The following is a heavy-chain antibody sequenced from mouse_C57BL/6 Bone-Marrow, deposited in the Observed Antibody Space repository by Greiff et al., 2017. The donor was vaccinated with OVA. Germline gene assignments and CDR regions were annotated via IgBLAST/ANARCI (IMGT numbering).Heavy chain of an antibody. CDR2: SRNKANDYTT. CDR1: GFTFSDFY. CDR3: ARDPYSNWYFDV. J-gene: IGHJ1*03. D-gene: IGHD2-5*01. V-gene: IGHV7-1*01. Sequence: EVMLMESGGGLVQSGRSLRLSCATSGFTFSDFYMEWVRQAPGKGLEWIAASRNKANDYTTEYSASVKGRFIVSRDTSQSILYLQMNALRAEDTAIYYCARDPYSNWYFDVWGTGTTVTVSS.